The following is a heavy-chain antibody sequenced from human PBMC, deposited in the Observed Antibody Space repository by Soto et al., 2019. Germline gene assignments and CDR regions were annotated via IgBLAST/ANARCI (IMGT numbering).Heavy chain of an antibody. CDR2: ISVYHGNT. CDR1: GYTFGKYG. V-gene: IGHV1-18*01. D-gene: IGHD2-15*01. J-gene: IGHJ4*02. CDR3: AKDCSGDSCGFAI. Sequence: VQLVQSGNAVKKPGASVKASFKASGYTFGKYGISWLRQAPGKGLEWVGWISVYHGNTVHAQTFRGRVNMTTDTSTITDYMELGSLKSDDTAIYYCAKDCSGDSCGFAIWGKGPLVTVSS.